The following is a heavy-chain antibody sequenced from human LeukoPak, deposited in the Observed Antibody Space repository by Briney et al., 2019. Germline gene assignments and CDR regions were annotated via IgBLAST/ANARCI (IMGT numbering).Heavy chain of an antibody. CDR3: ARAPRGNSGYCSSTSCTDHRYNWFDP. Sequence: ASVKVSCKASGYTFTNYAMHWVRQAPGQRLEWMGWINAGNGNTEYSQKFQGRVTITRDTSASTAYMEVSSLRSEDTAVYYCARAPRGNSGYCSSTSCTDHRYNWFDPWGQGTLVTVSS. J-gene: IGHJ5*02. V-gene: IGHV1-3*01. CDR2: INAGNGNT. D-gene: IGHD2-2*01. CDR1: GYTFTNYA.